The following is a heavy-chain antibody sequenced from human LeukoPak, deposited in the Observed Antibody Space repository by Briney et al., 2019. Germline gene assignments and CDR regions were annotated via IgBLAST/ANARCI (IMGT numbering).Heavy chain of an antibody. Sequence: SETLSLTCTVSGGSISSYYWSWIRQRPGKGLEWIGYIYYSGSTNYNPSLKSRVTISVDTSKNQFSLKLSSVTAADTAVYYCARGGTAMVPYWYFDLWGRGTLVTVSS. CDR3: ARGGTAMVPYWYFDL. J-gene: IGHJ2*01. CDR2: IYYSGST. D-gene: IGHD5-18*01. CDR1: GGSISSYY. V-gene: IGHV4-59*01.